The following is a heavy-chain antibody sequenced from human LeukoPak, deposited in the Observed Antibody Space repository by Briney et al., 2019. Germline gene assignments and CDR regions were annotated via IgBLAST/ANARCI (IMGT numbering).Heavy chain of an antibody. CDR2: IRSKTFGGTA. V-gene: IGHV3-49*04. J-gene: IGHJ4*02. CDR1: GFNFCDYA. CDR3: TRADTVPDAKYYSDS. Sequence: GGSLKLSCTAYGFNFCDYAMNGVRQAPGKGLEWAGLIRSKTFGGTAEYAASVKGRFTVSRDDLTTTAYLQMNRLKIEDTAVYFCTRADTVPDAKYYSDSWGQGTLVTVSS. D-gene: IGHD2-2*01.